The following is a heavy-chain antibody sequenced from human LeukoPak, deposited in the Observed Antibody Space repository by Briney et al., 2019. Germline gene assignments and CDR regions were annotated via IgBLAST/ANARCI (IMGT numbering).Heavy chain of an antibody. V-gene: IGHV1-69*13. J-gene: IGHJ6*02. CDR3: ARAKAVAGRGYYYYYGMDV. CDR1: GYTFSNYG. Sequence: ASVKVSCTASGYTFSNYGISWVRQAPGQGLEWMGGIIPIFGTANYAQKFQGRVTITADESTSTAYMELSSLRSEDTAVYYCARAKAVAGRGYYYYYGMDVWGQGTTVTVSS. D-gene: IGHD6-19*01. CDR2: IIPIFGTA.